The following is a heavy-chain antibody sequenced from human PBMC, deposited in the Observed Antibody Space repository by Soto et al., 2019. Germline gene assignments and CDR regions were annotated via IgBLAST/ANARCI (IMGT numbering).Heavy chain of an antibody. CDR1: GFTFSNSA. CDR2: ISDSGVST. Sequence: GGSLRLSCAASGFTFSNSAMSWVRQAPGKGLDWVSSISDSGVSTYYADSVKGRFTISRDNSKSTLYLQMNSLRAEDTAVYYCAKETYSGSSHFAYWGQGTPVTGSS. CDR3: AKETYSGSSHFAY. J-gene: IGHJ4*02. D-gene: IGHD1-26*01. V-gene: IGHV3-23*01.